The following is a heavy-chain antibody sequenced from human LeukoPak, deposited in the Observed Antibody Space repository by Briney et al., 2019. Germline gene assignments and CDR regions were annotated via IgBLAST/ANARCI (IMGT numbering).Heavy chain of an antibody. CDR1: GFTFSSYA. D-gene: IGHD3-22*01. Sequence: PGGSLRLSCAASGFTFSSYAVSWVRQAPGKGLDWVSAISGSGGSTYYADSVKGRFTISRDNSKNTLYLQMNSPRAEDTAVYYCAKGPYYDSSGYFYWGQGTLVTVSS. V-gene: IGHV3-23*01. CDR2: ISGSGGST. J-gene: IGHJ4*02. CDR3: AKGPYYDSSGYFY.